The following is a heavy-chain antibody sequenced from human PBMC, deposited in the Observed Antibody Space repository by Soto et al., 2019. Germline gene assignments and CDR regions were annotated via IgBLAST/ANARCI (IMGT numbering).Heavy chain of an antibody. CDR3: AVIGYCTNGVCYNNWFDP. J-gene: IGHJ5*02. CDR1: GYTFTSYA. Sequence: ASVKVSCKDSGYTFTSYAKHWVRQAPGQRLEWMGWINAGNGNTKYSQKFQGRVTITRDTSASTAYMELSSLRSEDTAVYYCAVIGYCTNGVCYNNWFDPWGQGTLVTAPQ. V-gene: IGHV1-3*01. CDR2: INAGNGNT. D-gene: IGHD2-8*01.